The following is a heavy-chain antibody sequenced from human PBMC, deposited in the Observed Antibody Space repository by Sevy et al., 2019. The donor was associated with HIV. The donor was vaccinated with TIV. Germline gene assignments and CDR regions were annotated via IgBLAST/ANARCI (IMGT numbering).Heavy chain of an antibody. V-gene: IGHV3-23*01. CDR1: GFTFSTYA. J-gene: IGHJ6*02. Sequence: GGSLRLSCEASGFTFSTYAMSWVRQAAGKGLEWVSVISGSGGSTYYADSVKGRFTISRDNSKNTLYLEMNSLRAEDTAVYYCARDNLALDVWGQGTTVTVSS. CDR2: ISGSGGST. CDR3: ARDNLALDV.